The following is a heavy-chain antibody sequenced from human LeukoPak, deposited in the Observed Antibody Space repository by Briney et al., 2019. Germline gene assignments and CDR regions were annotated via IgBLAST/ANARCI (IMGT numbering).Heavy chain of an antibody. D-gene: IGHD6-13*01. CDR3: ARVSIAAAGRGSFDY. V-gene: IGHV3-48*01. CDR2: ISSGSGTI. J-gene: IGHJ4*02. CDR1: GFTFSSYN. Sequence: PGGSLKLSCQASGFTFSSYNMNWVRQAPGKGLEWVSYISSGSGTIYYADSVKGRFTISRDNAKNTLYLQMNSLTAEDTAVYYCARVSIAAAGRGSFDYWGQGTLVTVSS.